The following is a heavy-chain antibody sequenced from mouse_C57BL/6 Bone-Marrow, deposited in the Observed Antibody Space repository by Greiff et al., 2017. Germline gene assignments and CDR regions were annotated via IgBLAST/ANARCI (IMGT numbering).Heavy chain of an antibody. CDR3: ARLEFDGSSGDWYFDV. Sequence: VKLMESGPELVKPGASVKLSCKASGYTFTSYDINWVKQRPGQGLEWIGWSYPRDGSTKYNEKFKGKATLTVDTSSSTAYMELHSLTSEDSAVYFCARLEFDGSSGDWYFDVWGTGTSVTVSS. J-gene: IGHJ1*03. D-gene: IGHD1-1*01. V-gene: IGHV1-85*01. CDR2: SYPRDGST. CDR1: GYTFTSYD.